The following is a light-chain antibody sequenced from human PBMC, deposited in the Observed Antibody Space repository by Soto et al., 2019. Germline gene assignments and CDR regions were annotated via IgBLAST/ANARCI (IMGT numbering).Light chain of an antibody. CDR1: QXISSY. CDR2: AAS. J-gene: IGKJ1*01. V-gene: IGKV1D-8*03. CDR3: QQYNSYWT. Sequence: VIWITQSPSLLSASTGDRVTXXCRMMQXISSYLAWYQQKPGEAPEILIYAASTLQSGVPSRFSGSGSGTEFTLTISSLQPDAFANYYCQQYNSYWTLGQGTKVDI.